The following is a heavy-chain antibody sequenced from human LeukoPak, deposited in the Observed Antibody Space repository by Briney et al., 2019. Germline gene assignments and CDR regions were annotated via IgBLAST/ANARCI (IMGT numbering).Heavy chain of an antibody. Sequence: GESLKISCKGSGYSFTSYWIGWVRQMPGKGLEWMGIIYPGDSYIRFSPSLQGQVTISADKSISTAYLQWSSLKASDTAMYYCTRSPRDGYHDAFDIWGQGTMVTVFS. V-gene: IGHV5-51*01. CDR1: GYSFTSYW. CDR3: TRSPRDGYHDAFDI. J-gene: IGHJ3*02. CDR2: IYPGDSYI. D-gene: IGHD5-24*01.